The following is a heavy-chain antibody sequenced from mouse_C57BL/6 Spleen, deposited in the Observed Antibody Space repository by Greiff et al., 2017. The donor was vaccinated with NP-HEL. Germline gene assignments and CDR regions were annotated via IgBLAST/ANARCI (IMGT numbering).Heavy chain of an antibody. D-gene: IGHD1-1*01. Sequence: QVQLQQPGAELVKPGASVKMSCKASGYTFTSYWITWVKQRPGQGLEWIGDIYPGSGSTNYNEKFKSKATLTVATSSRTAYMQLSSRAYEDAAVYYSARSVDYFDYWGQGTTLTVSS. CDR3: ARSVDYFDY. CDR2: IYPGSGST. J-gene: IGHJ2*01. V-gene: IGHV1-55*01. CDR1: GYTFTSYW.